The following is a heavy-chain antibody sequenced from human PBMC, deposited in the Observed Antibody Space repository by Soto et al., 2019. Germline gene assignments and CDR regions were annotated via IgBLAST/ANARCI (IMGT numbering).Heavy chain of an antibody. Sequence: QITLKESGPTLVKPTQTLTLTCTFSGFSLSTSGVGVGWIRQPPGKALEWLALTYWDDDKRYSPSLKSRLTNPKDPSQHPGVHTLTHMDPVDTATSYCAHRQRTVYFDYWGQGTLVTVSS. J-gene: IGHJ4*02. CDR2: TYWDDDK. CDR1: GFSLSTSGVG. D-gene: IGHD4-17*01. V-gene: IGHV2-5*02. CDR3: AHRQRTVYFDY.